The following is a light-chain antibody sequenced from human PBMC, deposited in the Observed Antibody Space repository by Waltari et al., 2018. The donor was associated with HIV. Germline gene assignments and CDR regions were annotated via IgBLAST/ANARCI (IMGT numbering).Light chain of an antibody. J-gene: IGLJ2*01. Sequence: QAVVTQEPSLTVSPGGTVPLTCGSSTGAVTSGHYPYWFQQKPGQAPRTLIFDTSNKHASTPAGCSGSRIGGKVALTLSGAQPEDEADYYCLLSYSGTRVFGGGTKLTVL. V-gene: IGLV7-46*01. CDR2: DTS. CDR1: TGAVTSGHY. CDR3: LLSYSGTRV.